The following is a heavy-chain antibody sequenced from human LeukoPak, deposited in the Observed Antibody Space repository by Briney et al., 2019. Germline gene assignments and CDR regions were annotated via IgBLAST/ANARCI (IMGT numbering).Heavy chain of an antibody. CDR1: GGXISSYY. D-gene: IGHD3-9*01. CDR3: ARYYYDILTGAPYFDY. Sequence: SETLSLTCTVSGGXISSYYCSWIRQPPGKGLEWIGYIYYSGSTNYNPSLKSRVTISVDTSKNQFSLKLSSVTAADTAVYYCARYYYDILTGAPYFDYWGQGTLVTVSS. CDR2: IYYSGST. V-gene: IGHV4-59*08. J-gene: IGHJ4*02.